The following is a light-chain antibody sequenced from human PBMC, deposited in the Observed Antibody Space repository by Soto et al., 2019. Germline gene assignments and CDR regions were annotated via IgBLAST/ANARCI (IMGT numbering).Light chain of an antibody. V-gene: IGLV2-18*01. CDR2: EVN. CDR3: SLHTTDSTYV. Sequence: QSVLTQPPSVSGSPGQSVTISCTGTSSDFNNYDRVSWYQRPPGTGPKLIIFEVNNRPSGVPDRFSGSKSGNTASLTISGLQAEDEGEYHCSLHTTDSTYVFGPGTKVTVL. CDR1: SSDFNNYDR. J-gene: IGLJ1*01.